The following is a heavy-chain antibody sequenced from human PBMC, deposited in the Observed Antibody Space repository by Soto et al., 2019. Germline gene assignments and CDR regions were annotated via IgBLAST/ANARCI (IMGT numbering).Heavy chain of an antibody. D-gene: IGHD6-13*01. V-gene: IGHV3-23*01. J-gene: IGHJ3*02. CDR3: AKGKASSPYGAFDI. Sequence: GGSLRLSCAASGFTFSSYAMSWVRQAPGKGLEWVSAISGSGGSTYYADSVKGRFTISRVNSKNTLYLQMNSLRTVNTDVYDCAKGKASSPYGAFDIWGQGTMVTVSS. CDR2: ISGSGGST. CDR1: GFTFSSYA.